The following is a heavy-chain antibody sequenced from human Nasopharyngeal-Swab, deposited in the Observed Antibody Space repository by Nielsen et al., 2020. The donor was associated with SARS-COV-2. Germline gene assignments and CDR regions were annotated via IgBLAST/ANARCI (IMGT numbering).Heavy chain of an antibody. CDR3: ARSSPGSPGGYYYGMDV. Sequence: GSLRLSCTVSGGSISSSSYYWGWIRQPPGKRLEWIGSIYYSGSTYYNPSLKSRVTISVDTSKNQFSLKLSSVTAADTAVYYCARSSPGSPGGYYYGMDVWGQGTTVTVSS. V-gene: IGHV4-39*07. J-gene: IGHJ6*02. CDR2: IYYSGST. D-gene: IGHD3-10*01. CDR1: GGSISSSSYY.